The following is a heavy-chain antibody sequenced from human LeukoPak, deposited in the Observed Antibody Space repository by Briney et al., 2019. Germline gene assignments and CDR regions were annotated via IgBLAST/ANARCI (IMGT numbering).Heavy chain of an antibody. J-gene: IGHJ5*02. V-gene: IGHV4-34*01. CDR1: DGSFSGYY. CDR2: INHSGST. D-gene: IGHD3-10*01. CDR3: ARGITLVRGVNWFDP. Sequence: SETLSLTCAVYDGSFSGYYWSRIRQPPGKGLEWIGEINHSGSTNYNPSLKSRVTISVDTSKNQFSLKLSSVTAADTAVYYCARGITLVRGVNWFDPWGQGTLVTVSS.